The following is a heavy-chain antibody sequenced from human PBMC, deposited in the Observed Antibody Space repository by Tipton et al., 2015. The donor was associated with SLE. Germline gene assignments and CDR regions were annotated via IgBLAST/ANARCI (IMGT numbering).Heavy chain of an antibody. CDR3: ARDRGICWFFFDY. CDR1: GFAVNSNY. J-gene: IGHJ4*02. V-gene: IGHV3-66*02. CDR2: IYSGGST. Sequence: SLRLSCAASGFAVNSNYMSWVRQAPGKGLEWVSVIYSGGSTYYADSVKGRFTISRDNSKNTLYLQMNSLRAEDTAVYYCARDRGICWFFFDYWGQGILVTVSS. D-gene: IGHD3-10*01.